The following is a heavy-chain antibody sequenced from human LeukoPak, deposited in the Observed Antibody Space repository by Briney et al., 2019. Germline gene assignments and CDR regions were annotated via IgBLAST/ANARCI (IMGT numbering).Heavy chain of an antibody. J-gene: IGHJ4*02. CDR1: GGSFSGYY. D-gene: IGHD3-10*01. Sequence: SETLSLTCAVYGGSFSGYYWSWIRQPPGKGLEWTGEINHSGSTNYNPSLKSRVTISVDTSKNQFSLKLNSVPAADTAVYYCSRLSAMLRGPEAFYYFEYWGQGALVTVSS. CDR3: SRLSAMLRGPEAFYYFEY. V-gene: IGHV4-34*01. CDR2: INHSGST.